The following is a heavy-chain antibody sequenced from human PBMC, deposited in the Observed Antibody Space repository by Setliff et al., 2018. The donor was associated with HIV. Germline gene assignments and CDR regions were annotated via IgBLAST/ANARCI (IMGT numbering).Heavy chain of an antibody. Sequence: GGSLRLSCAASGFTFSSYSMNWVRQAPGKGLEWVANISPEGNKKYYVASVKGRFTSSRDNAKNSLFLHMSSLRAEDTAVYYCARVSVTPEGDVFDIWGQGTLVTVSS. CDR2: ISPEGNKK. J-gene: IGHJ3*02. V-gene: IGHV3-7*01. D-gene: IGHD2-21*02. CDR1: GFTFSSYS. CDR3: ARVSVTPEGDVFDI.